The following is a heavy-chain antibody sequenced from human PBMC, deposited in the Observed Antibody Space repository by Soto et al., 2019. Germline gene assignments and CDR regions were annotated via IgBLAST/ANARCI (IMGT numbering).Heavy chain of an antibody. Sequence: SVKVSCKXSGGTFSSYAISWVRQAPGQGLEWMGGIIPVFGTANYAQKFQGRVTITADESTSTAYMELSSLRSEDTAVYYCARDQNGYSHGLIGNWFDPWGQGTLVTVS. V-gene: IGHV1-69*13. D-gene: IGHD5-18*01. CDR1: GGTFSSYA. J-gene: IGHJ5*02. CDR3: ARDQNGYSHGLIGNWFDP. CDR2: IIPVFGTA.